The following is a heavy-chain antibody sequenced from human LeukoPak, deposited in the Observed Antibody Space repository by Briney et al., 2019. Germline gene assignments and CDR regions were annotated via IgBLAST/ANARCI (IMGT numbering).Heavy chain of an antibody. CDR3: ARGRNDFDY. CDR1: GASITSYY. CDR2: FSYSGSA. V-gene: IGHV4-59*08. D-gene: IGHD1-1*01. J-gene: IGHJ4*02. Sequence: KPSETLSLTCTVSGASITSYYWSWIRQPPGKEVELIGFFSYSGSANYNPSLKSRVTISVDTSKNQFSLSLTSVTAADTAVYYCARGRNDFDYWGQGTLVTVSS.